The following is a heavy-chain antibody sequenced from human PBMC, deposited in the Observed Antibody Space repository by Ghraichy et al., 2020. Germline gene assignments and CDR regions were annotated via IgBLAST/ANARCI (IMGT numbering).Heavy chain of an antibody. CDR3: ASPEGFCSGGTCYEHF. Sequence: SVKVSCKASGGTFSSYTISWVRQAPGQGLEWMGRIIPILGVANYAQKFQGRVTITADTSTSTAYMELISLSSEDTAVYYCASPEGFCSGGTCYEHFWGQGTLVTVSS. J-gene: IGHJ4*02. V-gene: IGHV1-69*02. CDR1: GGTFSSYT. CDR2: IIPILGVA. D-gene: IGHD2-15*01.